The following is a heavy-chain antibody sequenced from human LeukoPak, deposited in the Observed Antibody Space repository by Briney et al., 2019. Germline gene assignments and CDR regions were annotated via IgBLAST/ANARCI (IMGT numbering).Heavy chain of an antibody. D-gene: IGHD5-12*01. Sequence: PSETLSLTCTVSGGSISSYYWSWIRQPAGKGLEWIGRINASGTTRYNPSLKSRLAMSVDTSKNQFSLKLTSVTAADTAVYFCTRGLAAAYDYNWFDSWGQGTPVTVSS. V-gene: IGHV4-4*07. CDR3: TRGLAAAYDYNWFDS. J-gene: IGHJ5*01. CDR2: INASGTT. CDR1: GGSISSYY.